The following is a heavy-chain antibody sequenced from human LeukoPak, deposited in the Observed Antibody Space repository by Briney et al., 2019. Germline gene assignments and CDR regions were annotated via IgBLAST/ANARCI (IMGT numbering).Heavy chain of an antibody. D-gene: IGHD2-15*01. CDR1: GGSFSGYY. Sequence: SETLSLTCAVYGGSFSGYYWSWIRQPPGKGLEWIGEINHSGSTNYNPSLKSRVTISVDTSKNQFSLKLSSVTAADTAVYYCARKGPTLGDIVLVVAAADTAMVSYYFDYWGQGTLVTVSS. CDR2: INHSGST. J-gene: IGHJ4*02. V-gene: IGHV4-34*01. CDR3: ARKGPTLGDIVLVVAAADTAMVSYYFDY.